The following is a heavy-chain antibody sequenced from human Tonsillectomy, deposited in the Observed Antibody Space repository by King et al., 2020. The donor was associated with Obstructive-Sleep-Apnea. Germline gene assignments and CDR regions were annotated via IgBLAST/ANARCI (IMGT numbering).Heavy chain of an antibody. CDR2: ISYSGRP. CDR1: GGSISSGNYY. V-gene: IGHV4-30-4*01. Sequence: QLQESGPGLVKPSQTLSLTCTVSGGSISSGNYYWCWIRQPPGKGLDGIGDISYSGRPYYNPSLKSRITTSVDTSKSQFSLGLTSVTAADTAVYYCARLSDQRLSWVDYWGQGTLVTVSS. D-gene: IGHD2-2*01. J-gene: IGHJ4*02. CDR3: ARLSDQRLSWVDY.